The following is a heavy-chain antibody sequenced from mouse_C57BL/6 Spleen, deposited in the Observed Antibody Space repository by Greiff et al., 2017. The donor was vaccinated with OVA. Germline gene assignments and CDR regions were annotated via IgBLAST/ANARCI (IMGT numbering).Heavy chain of an antibody. V-gene: IGHV1-69*01. Sequence: QVQLQQPGAELVMPGASVKLSCKASGYTFTSYWMHWVKQRPGQGLEWIGEIDPSDSYTNYNQKFKGKSTLTVDKSSSTAYMQLSSLTSEDSAVYYCAYGNYWYFDVWGTGTTVTVSS. D-gene: IGHD2-1*01. CDR2: IDPSDSYT. CDR3: AYGNYWYFDV. J-gene: IGHJ1*03. CDR1: GYTFTSYW.